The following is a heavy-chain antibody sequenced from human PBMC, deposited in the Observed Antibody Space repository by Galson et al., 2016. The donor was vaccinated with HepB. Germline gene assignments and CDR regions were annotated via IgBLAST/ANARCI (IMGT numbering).Heavy chain of an antibody. Sequence: SLRLSCAASGFTFSSYAMSWVRQAPGKGLEWVSSSGSGGPTYYADSVKGRFTIFRDNSKNTLFLQMHSLRADDQAVYYCAKSVLEYDILTGYYRRGADYWGQGTLVTVSS. CDR1: GFTFSSYA. D-gene: IGHD3-9*01. CDR3: AKSVLEYDILTGYYRRGADY. V-gene: IGHV3-23*01. CDR2: SGSGGPT. J-gene: IGHJ4*02.